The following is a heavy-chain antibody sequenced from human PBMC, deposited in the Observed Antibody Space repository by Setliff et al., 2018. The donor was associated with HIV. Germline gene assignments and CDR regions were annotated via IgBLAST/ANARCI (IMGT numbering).Heavy chain of an antibody. J-gene: IGHJ4*02. CDR1: GYTFTSYY. D-gene: IGHD3-10*01. V-gene: IGHV1-46*01. CDR3: ARGGNGEFDL. CDR2: INPSAGST. Sequence: GASVKVSCKASGYTFTSYYMHWVRQAPGQGLEWMGIINPSAGSTTYAQKFQGRVTMTTDTSTSSVFMELRSLRSEDTAVYYCARGGNGEFDLWGQGTLVTVSS.